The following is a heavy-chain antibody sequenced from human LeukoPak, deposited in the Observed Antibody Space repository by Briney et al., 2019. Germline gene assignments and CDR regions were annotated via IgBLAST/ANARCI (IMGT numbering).Heavy chain of an antibody. D-gene: IGHD3-22*01. V-gene: IGHV3-11*05. CDR3: ARDTAYFYDSSGYFYFDY. J-gene: IGHJ4*02. CDR2: ISSGSSYT. Sequence: GGSLRLSCAASGFSFNDYYMSWIRQALGKGLEWVSYISSGSSYTKYADSVKGRFTISRDNAKNSLYLQMNSLRAEDTAVYYCARDTAYFYDSSGYFYFDYWGQGTLVTVSS. CDR1: GFSFNDYY.